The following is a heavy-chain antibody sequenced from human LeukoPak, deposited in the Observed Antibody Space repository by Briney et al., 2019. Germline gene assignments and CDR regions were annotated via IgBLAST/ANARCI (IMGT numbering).Heavy chain of an antibody. CDR2: ISTSGDNT. Sequence: GGSLRLSCAASGFTFSSYAMSWVRQAPGKGLEWVSAISTSGDNTYYADSVRGRFTISRDNSKNTLYLQMNSLRADDTAVYYCARKVYHRFDYWGQGTLVTVSS. J-gene: IGHJ4*02. D-gene: IGHD2-2*01. CDR3: ARKVYHRFDY. V-gene: IGHV3-23*01. CDR1: GFTFSSYA.